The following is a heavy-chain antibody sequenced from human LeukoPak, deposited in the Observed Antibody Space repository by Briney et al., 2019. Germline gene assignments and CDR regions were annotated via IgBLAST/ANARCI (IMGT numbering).Heavy chain of an antibody. V-gene: IGHV3-74*01. CDR3: ARGYCSSTSCPKAYYFDY. D-gene: IGHD2-2*01. Sequence: PGGSLRLSCAASGFTFSSYWMHWVRQAPGKGLVWVSRINSDGSSTSYADSVKGRFIISRDNAKNTLYLQMNSLRAEDTAVYYCARGYCSSTSCPKAYYFDYWGQGTLVTVSS. J-gene: IGHJ4*02. CDR2: INSDGSST. CDR1: GFTFSSYW.